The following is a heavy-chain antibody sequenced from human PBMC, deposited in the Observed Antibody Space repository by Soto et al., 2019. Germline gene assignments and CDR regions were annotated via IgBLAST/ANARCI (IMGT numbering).Heavy chain of an antibody. V-gene: IGHV3-74*03. CDR3: ATLNSFGPDY. D-gene: IGHD5-18*01. J-gene: IGHJ4*02. Sequence: GSLRLSCAASGFTFSRFWMHWVRQAPGKGLVWVSRIYSDGSGPMYADSVKGRFTISRDNAKSTLYLQMNSLRAEDTAVYYCATLNSFGPDYWGQGTQVTVSS. CDR1: GFTFSRFW. CDR2: IYSDGSGP.